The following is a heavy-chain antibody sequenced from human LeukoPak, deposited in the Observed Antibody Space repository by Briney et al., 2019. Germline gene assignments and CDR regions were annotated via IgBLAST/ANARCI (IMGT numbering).Heavy chain of an antibody. J-gene: IGHJ4*02. V-gene: IGHV3-74*01. CDR2: INSDGSAT. D-gene: IGHD3-16*02. CDR3: ARGTAGYHSSYFDY. CDR1: GFTFSSYW. Sequence: PGGSLRLSCAASGFTFSSYWMNWVRQAPGKGLVWVSRINSDGSATAYADSVKGRFTISRDNAENTLYLQMNSLRAEDTAVYYCARGTAGYHSSYFDYWGQGTLVTVSS.